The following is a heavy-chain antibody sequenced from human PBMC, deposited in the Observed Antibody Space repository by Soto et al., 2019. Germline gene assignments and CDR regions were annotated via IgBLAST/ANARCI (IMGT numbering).Heavy chain of an antibody. J-gene: IGHJ5*02. CDR2: IYPGDSDT. D-gene: IGHD6-13*01. CDR1: GYSFTSYW. Sequence: EVQLVQSGAEVKKPGESLKISCKGSGYSFTSYWIGWVRQMPGKGLEWMGIIYPGDSDTRYSPSFQGQVTISADKSISPAHLQWSSLKASDTAMYYCALSSSSSWYWFDPWGQGTLVTVSS. V-gene: IGHV5-51*01. CDR3: ALSSSSSWYWFDP.